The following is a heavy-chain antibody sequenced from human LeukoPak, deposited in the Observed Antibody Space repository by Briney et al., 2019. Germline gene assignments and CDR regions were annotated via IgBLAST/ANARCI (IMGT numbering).Heavy chain of an antibody. CDR1: GFTFSSYA. CDR2: ISGSGGST. V-gene: IGHV3-23*01. J-gene: IGHJ4*02. CDR3: ARDSSSSWLIEYYFDY. D-gene: IGHD6-13*01. Sequence: GGSLRLSCAASGFTFSSYAVSWVRQAPGKGLEWVSAISGSGGSTYYADSVKGRFTISRDNSKNTLYLQMNSLRAEDTAVYYCARDSSSSWLIEYYFDYWGQGTLVTVSS.